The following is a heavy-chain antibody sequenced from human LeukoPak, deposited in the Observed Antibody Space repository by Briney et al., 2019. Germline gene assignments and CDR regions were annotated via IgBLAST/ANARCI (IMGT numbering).Heavy chain of an antibody. D-gene: IGHD5-24*01. CDR1: GFTFSSYE. V-gene: IGHV3-48*03. Sequence: GGSLRLSCAASGFTFSSYEMNWVRQAPGKGLEWVSYISSSGSTTYYSDSVKGRFTISRDNSKSTLYLQMNSLRAEDTAVFYCARDTGDGVTPPDYYYYMDVWGTGTTVTVSS. J-gene: IGHJ6*03. CDR2: ISSSGSTT. CDR3: ARDTGDGVTPPDYYYYMDV.